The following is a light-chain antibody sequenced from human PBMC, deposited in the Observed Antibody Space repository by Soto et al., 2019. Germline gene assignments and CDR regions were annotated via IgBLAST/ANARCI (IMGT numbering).Light chain of an antibody. J-gene: IGKJ4*01. CDR1: QTVRNNY. V-gene: IGKV3-20*01. CDR3: QQFNSYPLT. CDR2: DTS. Sequence: EFVLTQSPGTLSVSPGERATLSCRASQTVRNNYLAWYQQKPGQAPRLLIYDTSSRATGIPYRFSGSGSGTDFTLTISSLQPEDFAVYYCQQFNSYPLTFGGGTKVDIK.